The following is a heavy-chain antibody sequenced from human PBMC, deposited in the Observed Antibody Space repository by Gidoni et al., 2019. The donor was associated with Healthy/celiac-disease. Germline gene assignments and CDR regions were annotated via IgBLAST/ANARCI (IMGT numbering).Heavy chain of an antibody. Sequence: QVQLQQWGAGLFKPSETLSLTCAVYGGSFSGYYWSWIRQPPGKGLEWIGEINHSGSTNYNPSLKSRVTISVDTSKNQFSLKLSSVTAADTAVYYCARTYYDSSGYDFGGQGTLVTVSS. CDR2: INHSGST. CDR1: GGSFSGYY. D-gene: IGHD3-22*01. J-gene: IGHJ4*02. V-gene: IGHV4-34*01. CDR3: ARTYYDSSGYDF.